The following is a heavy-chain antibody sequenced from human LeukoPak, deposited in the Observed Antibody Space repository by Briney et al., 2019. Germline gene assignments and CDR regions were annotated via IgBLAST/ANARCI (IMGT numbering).Heavy chain of an antibody. CDR1: GFTFDDYA. Sequence: PGGSLRLSCAASGFTFDDYAMHWVRQAPGEGLEWVSLISWDGGSTYYADSVKGRFTISRDNSKNSLYLQMNSLRAEDTALYYCAKDILKLGYCSGGSCPTRGFDYWGQGTLVTVSS. V-gene: IGHV3-43D*03. CDR2: ISWDGGST. CDR3: AKDILKLGYCSGGSCPTRGFDY. D-gene: IGHD2-15*01. J-gene: IGHJ4*02.